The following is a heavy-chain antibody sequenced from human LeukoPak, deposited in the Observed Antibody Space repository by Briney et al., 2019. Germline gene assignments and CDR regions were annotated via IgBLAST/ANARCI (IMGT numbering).Heavy chain of an antibody. Sequence: PSETLSLTCTVSGGSISSSSYYWGWIRQPPGKGLEWIGSIYYSGSTYYNPSLKSRVTISVDTSKNQFSLKLSSVTAADTAVYYCARQRGSGYSYAFYSGQGTLVTVSS. V-gene: IGHV4-39*01. CDR3: ARQRGSGYSYAFY. CDR2: IYYSGST. J-gene: IGHJ4*02. CDR1: GGSISSSSYY. D-gene: IGHD5-18*01.